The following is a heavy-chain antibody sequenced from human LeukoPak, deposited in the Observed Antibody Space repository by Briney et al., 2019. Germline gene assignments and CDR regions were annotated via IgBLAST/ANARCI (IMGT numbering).Heavy chain of an antibody. J-gene: IGHJ3*02. CDR1: GYSISSGYY. V-gene: IGHV4-38-2*01. CDR2: IYHNGNT. D-gene: IGHD3-22*01. CDR3: ARGPYDSSGYHDAFDI. Sequence: SETLSLTCAVSGYSISSGYYWGWIRQPPRKGLEWIGSIYHNGNTYYNPSLKSRVTISVDTPKNQFSLKLSSVTAADTTVYYCARGPYDSSGYHDAFDIWGQGTMVTVSS.